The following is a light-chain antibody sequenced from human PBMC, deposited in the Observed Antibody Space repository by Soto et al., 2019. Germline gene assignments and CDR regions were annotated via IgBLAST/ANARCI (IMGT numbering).Light chain of an antibody. Sequence: ETVLTQSPATLSLSAGERTTLSCRASQSVSSYLAWYQQKPGQAPRLLIYDASNRATGIPARFSGSGSGTEFTLTICSLETADYAIYYCQQGSDWPRGNFAGGTKLDIK. J-gene: IGKJ4*01. CDR2: DAS. CDR1: QSVSSY. CDR3: QQGSDWPRGN. V-gene: IGKV3-11*01.